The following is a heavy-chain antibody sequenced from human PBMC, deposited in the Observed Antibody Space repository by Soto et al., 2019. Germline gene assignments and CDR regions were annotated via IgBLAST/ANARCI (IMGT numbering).Heavy chain of an antibody. CDR3: AHVYGGYDNFDS. V-gene: IGHV2-5*02. CDR1: GFSLSTSGVG. Sequence: QITLKESGPTLVKPTQTLTLTCTFSGFSLSTSGVGVGWIRQPPGKALEWLALIYWDDDKRYSPSLKSRLTITKDTSKTPVALTMTNMDPVDTATYYCAHVYGGYDNFDSWGQGTLGTVSS. CDR2: IYWDDDK. J-gene: IGHJ4*02. D-gene: IGHD5-12*01.